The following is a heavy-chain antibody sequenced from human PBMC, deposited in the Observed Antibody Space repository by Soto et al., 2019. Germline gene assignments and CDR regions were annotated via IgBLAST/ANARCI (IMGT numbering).Heavy chain of an antibody. CDR2: IGGSGGTT. V-gene: IGHV3-23*01. J-gene: IGHJ3*02. CDR1: GFTFSNYA. Sequence: GGSLRLSCAASGFTFSNYAMSWIRQAPGKGLEWVSDIGGSGGTTYSSDSVKGRFTISRDKSKNTLYLQMNSLRAEDTAVYYCAKVYSDSSGYYYPDAFDIWGQGTLVTVS. D-gene: IGHD3-22*01. CDR3: AKVYSDSSGYYYPDAFDI.